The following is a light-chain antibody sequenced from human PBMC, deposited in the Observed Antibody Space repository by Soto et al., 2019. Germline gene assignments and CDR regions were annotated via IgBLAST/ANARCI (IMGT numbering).Light chain of an antibody. Sequence: IVLTQSPGTLSLSPGERVTLSCRASQSLSSGYLAWYQQKPGQAPRLLIYDASNRATGIPARFSGSGSGADFTLTISGLQPDDFATYYCQQYNSYSPWTFGPGTKVDIK. CDR2: DAS. J-gene: IGKJ1*01. CDR3: QQYNSYSPWT. V-gene: IGKV3-20*01. CDR1: QSLSSGY.